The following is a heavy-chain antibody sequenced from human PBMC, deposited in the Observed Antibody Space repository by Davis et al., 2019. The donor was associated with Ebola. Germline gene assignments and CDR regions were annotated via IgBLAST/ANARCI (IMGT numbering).Heavy chain of an antibody. Sequence: PGGSLRLSCTASGFSFSDYYMSWIRQAPGKGLEWISYIGSSTGSKYYADSVKYADSVRGRFTISRDNAKNSLYLQMNSLRVEDTAVYYCAKAGGYCVSTSCPWYYGMDVWGQGTTVTVSS. CDR1: GFSFSDYY. CDR3: AKAGGYCVSTSCPWYYGMDV. CDR2: IGSSTGSK. D-gene: IGHD2-2*01. J-gene: IGHJ6*02. V-gene: IGHV3-11*01.